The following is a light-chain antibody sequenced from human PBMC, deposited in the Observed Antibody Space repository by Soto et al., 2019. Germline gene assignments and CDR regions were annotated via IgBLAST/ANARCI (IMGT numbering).Light chain of an antibody. Sequence: EIVLTQSPAILSLSPGERATLSCRASQTVYNSLSWFQQKPGQAPRLLIYEASNRATGIPDRFSGSGSGTDFSLTISSLEPEDVAVYYGQHRSNWPPGITFGQGTRLDIK. CDR1: QTVYNS. CDR2: EAS. V-gene: IGKV3-11*01. CDR3: QHRSNWPPGIT. J-gene: IGKJ5*01.